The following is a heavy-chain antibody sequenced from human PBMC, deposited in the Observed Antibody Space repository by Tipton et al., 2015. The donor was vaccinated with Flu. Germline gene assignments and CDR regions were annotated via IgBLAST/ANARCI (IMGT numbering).Heavy chain of an antibody. V-gene: IGHV3-30*04. D-gene: IGHD3-10*01. J-gene: IGHJ4*02. Sequence: SLRLSCAASGFTFSSYAMHWVRQAPGKGLEWVAVISYDGSNKYYADPVKGRFTISRDNSKNTLYLQMNSLRAEDTAVYYCAEGSIYFDYWGQGTLVTVSS. CDR2: ISYDGSNK. CDR3: AEGSIYFDY. CDR1: GFTFSSYA.